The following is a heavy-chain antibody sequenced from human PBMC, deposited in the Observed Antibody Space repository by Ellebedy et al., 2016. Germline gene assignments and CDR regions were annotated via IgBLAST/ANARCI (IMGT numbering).Heavy chain of an antibody. CDR2: IADDGSEK. J-gene: IGHJ4*02. Sequence: GGSLRLXXVAYGFTFSRHAMHWVRQAPGKGLEWVAVIADDGSEKYYPDSVKGRFTISRDKSGNMLYLQMNSLRPEDTAVYYCASSSIAARVFDYWGQGTLVTVSS. D-gene: IGHD6-6*01. V-gene: IGHV3-30-3*01. CDR1: GFTFSRHA. CDR3: ASSSIAARVFDY.